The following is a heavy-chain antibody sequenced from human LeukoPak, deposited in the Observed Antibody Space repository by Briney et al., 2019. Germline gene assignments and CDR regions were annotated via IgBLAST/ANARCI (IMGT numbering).Heavy chain of an antibody. CDR1: GGSFSGYY. J-gene: IGHJ3*02. D-gene: IGHD4-23*01. CDR3: ARDPETTVVTRAFDI. CDR2: INHSGST. Sequence: SETLSLTCAVYGGSFSGYYWSWIRQPPGKGLEWIGEINHSGSTNYNPSLKSRVTISVDTSKNQFSLKLSSVTAADTAVYYCARDPETTVVTRAFDIWGQGTMVTVSS. V-gene: IGHV4-34*01.